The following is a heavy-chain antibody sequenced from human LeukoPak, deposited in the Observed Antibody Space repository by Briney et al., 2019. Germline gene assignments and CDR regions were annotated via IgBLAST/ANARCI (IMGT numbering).Heavy chain of an antibody. CDR2: IRSKAYGETT. CDR3: TRDGSGSYSLGRLLDY. Sequence: PGGSLRLSCTASGFTYGDYAMNWVRQAPGKGLEWVGFIRSKAYGETTEYAASVKGRFTISRDDSKSIAYLQMNSLKIEDTALYYCTRDGSGSYSLGRLLDYWGQGTLVTVSS. V-gene: IGHV3-49*04. CDR1: GFTYGDYA. J-gene: IGHJ4*02. D-gene: IGHD3-10*01.